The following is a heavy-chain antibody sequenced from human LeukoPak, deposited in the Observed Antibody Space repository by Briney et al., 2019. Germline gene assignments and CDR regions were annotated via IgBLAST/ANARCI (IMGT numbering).Heavy chain of an antibody. V-gene: IGHV3-21*01. CDR1: GFTFSSYG. J-gene: IGHJ6*03. Sequence: GGSLRLSCATSGFTFSSYGMNWVRQAPGKGLEWVSFISSSSSYIYYADSVKGRFTISRDNAKKSLSLQMNSLRAEDTAVYYCAKDQSRYCSSTSCSYMDVWGKGTTVTVSS. D-gene: IGHD2-2*01. CDR2: ISSSSSYI. CDR3: AKDQSRYCSSTSCSYMDV.